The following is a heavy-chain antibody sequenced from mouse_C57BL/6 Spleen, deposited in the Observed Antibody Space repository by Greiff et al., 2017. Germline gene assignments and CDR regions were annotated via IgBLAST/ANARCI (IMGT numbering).Heavy chain of an antibody. CDR3: ASQYYGSSYWFAY. V-gene: IGHV5-4*03. CDR2: ISDGGSYT. J-gene: IGHJ3*01. Sequence: EVKVEESGGGLVKPGGSLKLSCAASGFTFSSYAMSWVRQTPEKRLEWVANISDGGSYTYYPDNVKGRFTISRDNAKNNLYLHMSHLKSEDTAMYYCASQYYGSSYWFAYWGQGTLVTVSA. D-gene: IGHD1-1*01. CDR1: GFTFSSYA.